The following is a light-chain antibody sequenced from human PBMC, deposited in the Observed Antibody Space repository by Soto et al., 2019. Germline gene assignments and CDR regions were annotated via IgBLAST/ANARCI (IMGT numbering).Light chain of an antibody. CDR1: SSDFSGYNY. Sequence: SSDFSGYNYVSWYQQHPGEAPKLIIYDVNNRPSGVSNRFSGSTSGNTASLTISGLQADDEADYYCSSYSSTTTLVVFGTGTKVT. CDR2: DVN. V-gene: IGLV2-14*03. CDR3: SSYSSTTTLVV. J-gene: IGLJ1*01.